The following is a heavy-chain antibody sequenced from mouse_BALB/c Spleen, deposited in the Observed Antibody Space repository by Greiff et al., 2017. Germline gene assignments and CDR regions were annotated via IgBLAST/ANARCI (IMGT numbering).Heavy chain of an antibody. CDR2: ISSGSSTI. J-gene: IGHJ3*01. CDR3: ARVYYYGKPWFAY. V-gene: IGHV5-17*02. Sequence: DVHLVESGGGLVQPGGSRKLSCAASGFTFSSFGMHWVRQAPEKGLEWVAYISSGSSTIYYADTVKGRFTISRDNPKNTLFLQMTSLRSEDTAMYYCARVYYYGKPWFAYWGQGTLVTVSA. D-gene: IGHD1-1*01. CDR1: GFTFSSFG.